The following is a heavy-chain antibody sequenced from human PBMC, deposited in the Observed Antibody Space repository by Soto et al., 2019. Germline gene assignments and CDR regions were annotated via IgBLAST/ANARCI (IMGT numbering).Heavy chain of an antibody. D-gene: IGHD1-26*01. J-gene: IGHJ4*02. Sequence: PSETLSLTCAVYGGSFSGYYWSWIRQPPGKGLEWIGDINHSGSTNYNPSLKSRVTISVDTSKNQFSLKLTSVTAADTAVYYCARREIKGPIDYWGQGTLVTVSS. CDR2: INHSGST. V-gene: IGHV4-34*01. CDR1: GGSFSGYY. CDR3: ARREIKGPIDY.